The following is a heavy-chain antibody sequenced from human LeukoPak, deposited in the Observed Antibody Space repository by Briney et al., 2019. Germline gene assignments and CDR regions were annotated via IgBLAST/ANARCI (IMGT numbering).Heavy chain of an antibody. J-gene: IGHJ4*02. D-gene: IGHD6-13*01. Sequence: GRSLRLSCVASGFTLSSSSMKCVRQAPGKGLEWGSYISISSTTIYYADSVKGRFTIYRDNAKNSLYLQMNSLRDEDTAVYYCARGLRYSSSWYNFDYWGQGTLVTVSS. CDR3: ARGLRYSSSWYNFDY. V-gene: IGHV3-48*02. CDR1: GFTLSSSS. CDR2: ISISSTTI.